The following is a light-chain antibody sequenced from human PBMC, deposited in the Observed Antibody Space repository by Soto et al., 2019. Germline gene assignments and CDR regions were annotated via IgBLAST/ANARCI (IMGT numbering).Light chain of an antibody. Sequence: QSVLTQPPSASGTPGQRVTISCAGSNSNIGSNNVYWYQQLPGTAPKLLIYKINQRPSGVPDRFSGSKSGTSASLAVSGLRSEDEADYFCTSYTTTSAVIFGGGTKLTVL. CDR3: TSYTTTSAVI. CDR1: NSNIGSNN. V-gene: IGLV1-47*01. J-gene: IGLJ2*01. CDR2: KIN.